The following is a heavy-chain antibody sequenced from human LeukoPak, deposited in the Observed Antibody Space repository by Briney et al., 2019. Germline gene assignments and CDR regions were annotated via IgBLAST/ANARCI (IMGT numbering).Heavy chain of an antibody. V-gene: IGHV1-24*01. Sequence: ASVKVSCKVSGYTLTELSMHWVRQAPGKGLEWMGGFDPEDGETIYAQKFQGRVTMTEDTSTDTAYMELSSLRSEDTAVYYCATDLGNGFSTSFDYWGQGTLVTVSS. CDR2: FDPEDGET. D-gene: IGHD2-2*01. CDR3: ATDLGNGFSTSFDY. CDR1: GYTLTELS. J-gene: IGHJ4*02.